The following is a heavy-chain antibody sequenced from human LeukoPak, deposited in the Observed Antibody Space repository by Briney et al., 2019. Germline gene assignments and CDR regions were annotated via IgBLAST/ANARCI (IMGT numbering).Heavy chain of an antibody. J-gene: IGHJ5*02. CDR2: INTNTGNP. CDR1: GYTFTSYA. CDR3: ARGGGDILTGEVWFDP. Sequence: WASVKVSCKASGYTFTSYAMNWVRQAPGQGLEWMGWINTNTGNPTYAQGFTGRFVFSLDTSVSTAYLQISSLKAEDTAVYYCARGGGDILTGEVWFDPWGQGTLVTVSS. D-gene: IGHD3-9*01. V-gene: IGHV7-4-1*02.